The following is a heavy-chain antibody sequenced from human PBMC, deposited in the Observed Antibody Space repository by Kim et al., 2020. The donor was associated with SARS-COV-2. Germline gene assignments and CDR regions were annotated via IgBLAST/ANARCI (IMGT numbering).Heavy chain of an antibody. CDR3: AGKDCSSTSCYANHFDY. Sequence: SETLSLTCTVSGGSISSGGYYWSWIRQHPGKGLEWIGYIYYSGSTYYNPSLKSRVTISVDTSKNQFSLKLSSVTAADTAVYYCAGKDCSSTSCYANHFDYLGQGTLVTVSS. D-gene: IGHD2-2*01. CDR2: IYYSGST. V-gene: IGHV4-31*03. CDR1: GGSISSGGYY. J-gene: IGHJ4*02.